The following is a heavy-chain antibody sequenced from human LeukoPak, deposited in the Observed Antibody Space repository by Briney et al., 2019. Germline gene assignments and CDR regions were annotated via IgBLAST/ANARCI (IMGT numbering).Heavy chain of an antibody. V-gene: IGHV4-59*01. Sequence: SETLSLTCTVSGDSLSHNFWTWIRQPPGKGLEWIGYIYYSGSTYYNPSLKSRVTISVDTSKNQFSLKLSSVTAADTAVYYCAREEIRSWFDPWGQGTLVTVSS. J-gene: IGHJ5*02. CDR2: IYYSGST. D-gene: IGHD5-24*01. CDR3: AREEIRSWFDP. CDR1: GDSLSHNF.